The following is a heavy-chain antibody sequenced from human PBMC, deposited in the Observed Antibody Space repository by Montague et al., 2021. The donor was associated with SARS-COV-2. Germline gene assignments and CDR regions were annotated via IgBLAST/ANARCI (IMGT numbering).Heavy chain of an antibody. D-gene: IGHD1-1*01. V-gene: IGHV4-4*02. CDR1: DVSLSTSTW. CDR2: IYLSGFT. J-gene: IGHJ4*02. CDR3: ARGGLENRGFDY. Sequence: SETLSLTCVVSDVSLSTSTWWSWVRQSPGKGLEWVGEIYLSGFTQYNPSVKSRVSISLDDSRSQFSLRLTSVTAADTAVYFCARGGLENRGFDYWGQGTLVTVSS.